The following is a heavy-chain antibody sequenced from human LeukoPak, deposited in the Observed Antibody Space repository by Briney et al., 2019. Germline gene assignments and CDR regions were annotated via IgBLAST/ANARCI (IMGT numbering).Heavy chain of an antibody. CDR3: ARGIGMLFDWPLDYYYNSGIDV. CDR1: GYTFTSYD. V-gene: IGHV1-8*01. Sequence: ASVKVSCKASGYTFTSYDINWVRQATGQGLEWMGWMNPNRGNTGYAQKFQGRVTMTRNTSISTAYMELSSLRSEDTAVYYCARGIGMLFDWPLDYYYNSGIDVWGQGTTVTVSS. D-gene: IGHD3-9*01. CDR2: MNPNRGNT. J-gene: IGHJ6*02.